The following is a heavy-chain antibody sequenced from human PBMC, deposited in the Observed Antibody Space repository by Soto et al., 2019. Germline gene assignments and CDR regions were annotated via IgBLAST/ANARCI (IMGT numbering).Heavy chain of an antibody. CDR1: GYSIRSGYC. J-gene: IGHJ4*01. D-gene: IGHD6-19*01. Sequence: SETLSLTCAVSGYSIRSGYCWGWIRQPPGKGPEWIGSIYHSGTAFYKPYLKSRVTLSVDTSKNHYSLKLRSVTAADTAVYYCPRVHGMVVAGSTLDYWGPGILVTVSS. V-gene: IGHV4-38-2*01. CDR2: IYHSGTA. CDR3: PRVHGMVVAGSTLDY.